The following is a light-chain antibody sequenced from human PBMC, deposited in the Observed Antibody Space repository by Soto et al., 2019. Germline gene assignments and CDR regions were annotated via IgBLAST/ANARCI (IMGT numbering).Light chain of an antibody. CDR1: SSDVGGYNY. CDR3: SSYAGSLYV. V-gene: IGLV2-8*01. CDR2: EVS. J-gene: IGLJ1*01. Sequence: QSVLTQPPSASGSPGQSVTISCTVTSSDVGGYNYVSWYQQHPGKAPKLMIYEVSKRPSGVPDRFSGSKSGNTASLTVSGLQAEDEADYYCSSYAGSLYVFGTGTKVTVL.